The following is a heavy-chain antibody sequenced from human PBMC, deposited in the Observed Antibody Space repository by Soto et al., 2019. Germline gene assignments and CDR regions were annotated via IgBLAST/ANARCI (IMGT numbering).Heavy chain of an antibody. J-gene: IGHJ4*02. V-gene: IGHV4-31*03. CDR1: GGSTSSGGFY. CDR3: ARAVNHDFWSGYSPFDY. CDR2: IYYNGDT. D-gene: IGHD3-3*01. Sequence: SETLSLTCSVSGGSTSSGGFYWSWIRHHPGKGLEWIGYIYYNGDTYYNPSLKNRVTISVDTSNNQFSLNLSSVTAADTAVYYCARAVNHDFWSGYSPFDYWSQGILVT.